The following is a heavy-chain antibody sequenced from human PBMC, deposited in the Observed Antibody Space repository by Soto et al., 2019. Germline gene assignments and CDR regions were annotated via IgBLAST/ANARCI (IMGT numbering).Heavy chain of an antibody. CDR3: ARADGGQSGYFQH. CDR1: GFTFSSYG. V-gene: IGHV3-33*01. CDR2: IWYDGSNK. D-gene: IGHD1-26*01. J-gene: IGHJ1*01. Sequence: QVQLVESGGGVVQPGRSLRLSCAASGFTFSSYGMHWVRQAPGKGLEWVAVIWYDGSNKNYADSVKGRFTISRDNSKNTLYLQMNSLRAEDTAVYYCARADGGQSGYFQHWGQGTLVIDSS.